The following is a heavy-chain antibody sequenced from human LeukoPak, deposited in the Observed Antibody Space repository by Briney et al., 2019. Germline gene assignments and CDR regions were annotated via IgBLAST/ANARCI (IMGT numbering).Heavy chain of an antibody. CDR1: GGSISSGGYY. D-gene: IGHD1-1*01. Sequence: PSQTLSLTCTVSGGSISSGGYYWSWIRQRPGKGLEWIGYIYYSGSTYYNPSLKSRVTISVDTSKNQFSLKLSSVTAADTAVYYCARDRNDWALDYWGQGTLVTVSS. V-gene: IGHV4-31*03. J-gene: IGHJ4*02. CDR2: IYYSGST. CDR3: ARDRNDWALDY.